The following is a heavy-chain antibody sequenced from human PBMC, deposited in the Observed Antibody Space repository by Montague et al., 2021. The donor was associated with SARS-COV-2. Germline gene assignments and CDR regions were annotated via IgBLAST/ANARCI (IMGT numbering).Heavy chain of an antibody. CDR1: GDSVSSNSAA. J-gene: IGHJ6*02. CDR2: TYYRSKWYN. Sequence: CAISGDSVSSNSAAGNWIRKSPSRGLEWLGRTYYRSKWYNEYAVSVNSRITINPDTSKNQFSLQVNSVTPEDTAVYYCARGADRYYFYGMDVWGQGTTVTVSS. CDR3: ARGADRYYFYGMDV. V-gene: IGHV6-1*01. D-gene: IGHD6-19*01.